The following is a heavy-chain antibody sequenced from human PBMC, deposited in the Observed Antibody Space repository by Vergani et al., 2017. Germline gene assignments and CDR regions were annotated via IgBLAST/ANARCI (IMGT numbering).Heavy chain of an antibody. CDR1: GGSISSYY. J-gene: IGHJ3*02. V-gene: IGHV4-59*01. D-gene: IGHD6-13*01. CDR3: ARDVSYSSSWYGDAFDI. Sequence: QVQLQESGPGLVKPSETLSLTCTVSGGSISSYYWSWIRQPPGKGLEWIGYIYYSGSTNYNPSLKGRVTISVDTSKNQFSLKLSSVTAADTAVYYCARDVSYSSSWYGDAFDIWGQGTMVTVSS. CDR2: IYYSGST.